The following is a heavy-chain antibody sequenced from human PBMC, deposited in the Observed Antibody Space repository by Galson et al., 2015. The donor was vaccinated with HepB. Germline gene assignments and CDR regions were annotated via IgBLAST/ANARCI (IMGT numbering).Heavy chain of an antibody. V-gene: IGHV3-33*08. Sequence: SLRLSCAASGFTFSSYGMHWVRQAPGKGLEWVAVIWYDGSNKYYADSVKGRFTISRDNSKNTLYLQMNSLRAEDTAVYYCARDMRGYCSGGSCSMFDYWGQGTLVTVSS. CDR2: IWYDGSNK. CDR1: GFTFSSYG. CDR3: ARDMRGYCSGGSCSMFDY. J-gene: IGHJ4*02. D-gene: IGHD2-15*01.